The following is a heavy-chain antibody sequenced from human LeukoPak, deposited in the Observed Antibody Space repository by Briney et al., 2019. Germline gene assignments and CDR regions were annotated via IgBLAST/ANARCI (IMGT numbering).Heavy chain of an antibody. CDR3: AKESPPTPFDY. J-gene: IGHJ4*02. Sequence: GRSLRLSCAASGFTFSSYGMHWVRQAPGKGLEWVAVIWYDGSNKYYADSVKGRFTISRDNFKNTLYLQMNSLRAEDTAVYYCAKESPPTPFDYWGQGTLVTVSS. CDR2: IWYDGSNK. V-gene: IGHV3-33*06. CDR1: GFTFSSYG.